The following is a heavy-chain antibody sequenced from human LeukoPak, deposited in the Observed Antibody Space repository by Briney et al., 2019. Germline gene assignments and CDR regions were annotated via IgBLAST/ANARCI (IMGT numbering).Heavy chain of an antibody. CDR1: GYTFTDYY. CDR2: INPNSGGT. V-gene: IGHV1-2*02. J-gene: IGHJ4*02. D-gene: IGHD2-8*02. CDR3: ARALVRGGDY. Sequence: ASVKVSCKASGYTFTDYYMHWVRQAPGQGLEWMGWINPNSGGTNYAQRFQGRVTMARDTSIGTAYMELSSLRSDDTAVYYCARALVRGGDYWGQGTLVTVSS.